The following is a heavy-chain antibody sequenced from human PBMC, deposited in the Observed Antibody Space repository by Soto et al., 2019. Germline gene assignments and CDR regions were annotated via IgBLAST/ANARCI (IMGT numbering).Heavy chain of an antibody. V-gene: IGHV4-59*08. D-gene: IGHD1-26*01. Sequence: SETLSLTCTVSGGSISSYYWSWIRQPPGKGLEWIGYIYYSGSTNYNPSLKSRVTISVDTSKNQFSLKLSSVTAADTAVYYCAKARRGHSGNWGAFDIWGQGTMVTVSS. CDR1: GGSISSYY. J-gene: IGHJ3*02. CDR2: IYYSGST. CDR3: AKARRGHSGNWGAFDI.